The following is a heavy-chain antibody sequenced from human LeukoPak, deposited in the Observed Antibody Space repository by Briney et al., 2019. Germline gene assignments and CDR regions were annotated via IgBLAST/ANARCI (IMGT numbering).Heavy chain of an antibody. V-gene: IGHV4-34*01. Sequence: PSETLSLTCAVYGGSFSGYYWSWIRQPPGKGLEWIGEINHSGSTNYNPSLKSRVTISVDTSKNQFSLKLSSVTAADTAVYYCARGSGRPRGRWFDPWGQGTLVTVSS. J-gene: IGHJ5*02. CDR3: ARGSGRPRGRWFDP. D-gene: IGHD2-15*01. CDR1: GGSFSGYY. CDR2: INHSGST.